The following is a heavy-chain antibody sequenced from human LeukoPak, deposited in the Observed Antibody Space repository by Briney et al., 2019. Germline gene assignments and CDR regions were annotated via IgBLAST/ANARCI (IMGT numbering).Heavy chain of an antibody. Sequence: GASVKVSCKASGYTFTGHYMHWVRQAPGQGLEWMGIINPSGGGSSYAQKFQGRVTMTRDTSTSTVYMELSSLRSEDTALYYCAREAAAGTTSFDYWGQGNLVTVSS. CDR2: INPSGGGS. D-gene: IGHD6-13*01. J-gene: IGHJ4*02. V-gene: IGHV1-46*01. CDR1: GYTFTGHY. CDR3: AREAAAGTTSFDY.